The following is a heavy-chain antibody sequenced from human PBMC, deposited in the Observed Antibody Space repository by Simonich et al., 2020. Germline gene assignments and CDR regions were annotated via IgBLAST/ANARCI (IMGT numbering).Heavy chain of an antibody. Sequence: QVQLVQSGAEVKKPGASVKVSCKASGYTFTSYGISWVRQAPGQGLEWMGWSNTYKGNTHYAQKHKGRVTMTKDTATGTAYMELRSLRSDDTAVYYCARDQGGRAAAATDYWGQGTLVTVSS. V-gene: IGHV1-18*01. J-gene: IGHJ4*02. CDR3: ARDQGGRAAAATDY. D-gene: IGHD6-13*01. CDR2: SNTYKGNT. CDR1: GYTFTSYG.